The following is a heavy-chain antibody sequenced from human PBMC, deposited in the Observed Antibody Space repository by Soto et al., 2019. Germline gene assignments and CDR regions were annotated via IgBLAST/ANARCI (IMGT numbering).Heavy chain of an antibody. V-gene: IGHV3-23*01. CDR3: ARAASCSADDCYHFGY. Sequence: EVQLLESGGGLVQRGGSLRLSCAASGFAFSSYAMSWVRQAPGKGLEWVSAIGTSYGSTYYAASVKGRFTISRDNSKNTLFLQMDSPRAEDTAMYFCARAASCSADDCYHFGYWGQGALVTVSS. CDR2: IGTSYGST. D-gene: IGHD2-15*01. CDR1: GFAFSSYA. J-gene: IGHJ4*02.